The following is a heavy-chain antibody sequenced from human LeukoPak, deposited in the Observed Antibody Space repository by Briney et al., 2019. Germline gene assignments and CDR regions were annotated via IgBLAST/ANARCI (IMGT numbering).Heavy chain of an antibody. V-gene: IGHV4-4*07. CDR1: GGSINSYY. Sequence: SETLSLTCTVSGGSINSYYWSWLRQPAERGLEWIGRIYASGSTTYNPSLRSRVAISMDTSKNQFSLRLTPVTAADTAVYYCTRDKHGATTFDYWGQGTLVTVSS. J-gene: IGHJ4*02. CDR3: TRDKHGATTFDY. D-gene: IGHD5-12*01. CDR2: IYASGST.